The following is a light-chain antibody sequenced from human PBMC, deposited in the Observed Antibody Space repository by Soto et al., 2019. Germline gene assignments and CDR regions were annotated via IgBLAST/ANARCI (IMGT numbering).Light chain of an antibody. V-gene: IGKV3-11*01. J-gene: IGKJ4*01. CDR1: QSVSSY. Sequence: EIVLTQSPATLSLSPGERATFSCRASQSVSSYLAWYQQKPGQAPRLLIYDASNRATGTPARFSGSGPGTDFTLTISSLEPEDFAVYYCQQRSNWPPALTFGGGTKVDIK. CDR2: DAS. CDR3: QQRSNWPPALT.